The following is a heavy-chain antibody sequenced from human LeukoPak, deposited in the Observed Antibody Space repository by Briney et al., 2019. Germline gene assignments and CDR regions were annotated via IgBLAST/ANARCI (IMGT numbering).Heavy chain of an antibody. Sequence: PGGSLRLSCAASGFTFSTYDMSWVRQAPGKGLEWVSLIGGSDGRTRYADSVKGRFTISRDNSKNTLYLEMNSLRAEDTAVYYCAKDSSSYDWGYMDVWGKGTTVTISS. J-gene: IGHJ6*03. D-gene: IGHD3-22*01. CDR2: IGGSDGRT. CDR1: GFTFSTYD. CDR3: AKDSSSYDWGYMDV. V-gene: IGHV3-23*01.